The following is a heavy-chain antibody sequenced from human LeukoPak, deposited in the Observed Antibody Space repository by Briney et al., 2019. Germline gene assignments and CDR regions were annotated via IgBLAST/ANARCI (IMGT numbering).Heavy chain of an antibody. J-gene: IGHJ4*02. D-gene: IGHD1-26*01. CDR1: GFTFSSYG. V-gene: IGHV3-23*01. Sequence: GGSLRLSCAASGFTFSSYGMHWVRQAPGKGLEWVSVISGSSGSTYYADSVKGRFTISRDNSKNTLYLQMNSLRVEDTAVYYCAKGGTWELLRHFDYWGQGSLVTVSS. CDR3: AKGGTWELLRHFDY. CDR2: ISGSSGST.